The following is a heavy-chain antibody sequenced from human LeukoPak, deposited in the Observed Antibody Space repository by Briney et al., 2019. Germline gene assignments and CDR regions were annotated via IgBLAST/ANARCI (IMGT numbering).Heavy chain of an antibody. CDR2: INPNSGGT. CDR3: ARGYSSSWETETPHAVDY. J-gene: IGHJ4*02. D-gene: IGHD6-13*01. Sequence: ASVKVSCKASGYTFTGYYMHWVRQAPGQGLEWMGWINPNSGGTNYAQKFQGRVTMTRDTSISPAYMELSRLRSDDTAVYYCARGYSSSWETETPHAVDYWGQGTLVTVSS. CDR1: GYTFTGYY. V-gene: IGHV1-2*02.